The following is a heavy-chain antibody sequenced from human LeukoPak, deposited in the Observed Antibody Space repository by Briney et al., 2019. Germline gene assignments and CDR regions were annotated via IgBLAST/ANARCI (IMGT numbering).Heavy chain of an antibody. CDR3: ARSGYGDYALSVAFDI. CDR2: ISGSGGST. CDR1: GFTFSSYA. Sequence: GGSLRLSCAASGFTFSSYAMSWVRQAPGKGLEWVSAISGSGGSTYYADSVKGRFTIPRDNAKNSLYLQMNSLRAEDTAVYYCARSGYGDYALSVAFDIWGQGTMVTVSS. D-gene: IGHD4-17*01. V-gene: IGHV3-23*01. J-gene: IGHJ3*02.